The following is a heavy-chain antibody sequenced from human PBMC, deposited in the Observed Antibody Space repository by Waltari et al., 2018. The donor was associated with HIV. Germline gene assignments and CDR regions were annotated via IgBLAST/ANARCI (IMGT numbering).Heavy chain of an antibody. CDR1: GFTFSSYG. D-gene: IGHD4-17*01. CDR2: ISYDGSNK. J-gene: IGHJ6*02. CDR3: AKDRHGVTIYGMDV. V-gene: IGHV3-30*18. Sequence: QVQLVESGGGVVQPGRSLRLSCAASGFTFSSYGVHWVRQAPGKGLEWGVVISYDGSNKYYADSVKGRFTISRDNSKNTLYLQMNSLRAEDTAVYYCAKDRHGVTIYGMDVWGQGTTVTVSS.